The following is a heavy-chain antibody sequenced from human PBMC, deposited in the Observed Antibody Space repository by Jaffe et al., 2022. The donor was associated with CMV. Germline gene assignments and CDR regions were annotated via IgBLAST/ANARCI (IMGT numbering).Heavy chain of an antibody. Sequence: QVQLVQSGAEVKKPGASVKVSCKASGYTFTSYYMHWVRQAPGQGLEWMGIINPSGGSTSYAQKFQGRVTMTRDTSTSTVYMELSSLRSEDTAVYYCARDPTVGSLRRYYMDVWGKGTTVTVSS. V-gene: IGHV1-46*01. D-gene: IGHD1-26*01. CDR3: ARDPTVGSLRRYYMDV. CDR1: GYTFTSYY. CDR2: INPSGGST. J-gene: IGHJ6*03.